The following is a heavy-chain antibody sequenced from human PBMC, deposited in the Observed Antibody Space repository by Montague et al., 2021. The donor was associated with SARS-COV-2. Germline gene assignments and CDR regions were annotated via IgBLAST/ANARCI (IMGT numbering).Heavy chain of an antibody. D-gene: IGHD3-22*01. CDR2: IYYSGST. J-gene: IGHJ3*02. CDR3: ARDSRYDSSGYYLGSAFDI. CDR1: GGFISSGGNY. V-gene: IGHV4-31*03. Sequence: TLSLTCTVSGGFISSGGNYLSWIRQHPGKGLEWIGYIYYSGSTYSNPSLKSRVTITVDTSKNQFSLKLSSVTAADTAVYYCARDSRYDSSGYYLGSAFDIWGQGTMVTVSS.